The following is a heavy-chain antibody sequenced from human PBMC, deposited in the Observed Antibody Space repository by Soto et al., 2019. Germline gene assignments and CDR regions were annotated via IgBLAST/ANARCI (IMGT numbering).Heavy chain of an antibody. D-gene: IGHD6-13*01. CDR1: GGTFSSYA. Sequence: ASVKVSCKASGGTFSSYAISWVRQAPGQGLEWMGGIIPIFGTANYAQKFQGRVTITADESTSTAYMELSSLRSEDTAVYYCARSERPLVLSDWFDPWGQGTLVTVSS. CDR3: ARSERPLVLSDWFDP. V-gene: IGHV1-69*13. CDR2: IIPIFGTA. J-gene: IGHJ5*02.